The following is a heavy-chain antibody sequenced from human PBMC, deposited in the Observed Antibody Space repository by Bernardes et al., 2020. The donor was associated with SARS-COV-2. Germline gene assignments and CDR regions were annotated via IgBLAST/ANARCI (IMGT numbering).Heavy chain of an antibody. D-gene: IGHD3-22*01. V-gene: IGHV3-33*06. Sequence: GGSLRLSCEASGFILSDYGMHWVRQAPGKGLEWVAGIFFDGSNEYYADSVKGRFTISRDNSKNTLYLQMDSLATEDTAIYSCAKDAYHVYYDSAGYFDFWGRGTTVTVSS. CDR2: IFFDGSNE. CDR3: AKDAYHVYYDSAGYFDF. J-gene: IGHJ5*01. CDR1: GFILSDYG.